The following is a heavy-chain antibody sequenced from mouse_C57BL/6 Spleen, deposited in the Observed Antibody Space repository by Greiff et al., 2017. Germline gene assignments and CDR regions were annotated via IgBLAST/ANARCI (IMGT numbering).Heavy chain of an antibody. CDR3: ARNGPFYDYDGYAMDY. V-gene: IGHV2-2*01. Sequence: VMLVESGPGLVQPSQSLSITCTVSGFSLTSYGVHWVRQSPGKGLEWLGVIWSGGSTDYNAAFISRLSISKDNSKSQVFFKMNSLQADDTAIYYCARNGPFYDYDGYAMDYWGQGTSVTVSS. D-gene: IGHD2-4*01. CDR1: GFSLTSYG. J-gene: IGHJ4*01. CDR2: IWSGGST.